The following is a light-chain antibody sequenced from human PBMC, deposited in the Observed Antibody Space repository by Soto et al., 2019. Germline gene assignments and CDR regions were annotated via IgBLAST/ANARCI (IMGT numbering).Light chain of an antibody. CDR3: QQRSNWPLT. V-gene: IGKV3-11*01. CDR2: DAS. J-gene: IGKJ4*01. Sequence: EIVLTQSPATLSLSPGERATLSCRASQSVSSYLAWYQQKRGQAPRLLIYDASNRATGIPARFSGSGPGTDFTLTISSLEPEDVAVYYCQQRSNWPLTFGGGTKVEIK. CDR1: QSVSSY.